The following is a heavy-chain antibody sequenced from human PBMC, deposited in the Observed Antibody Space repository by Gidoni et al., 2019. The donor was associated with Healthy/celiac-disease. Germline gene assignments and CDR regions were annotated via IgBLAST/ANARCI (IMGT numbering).Heavy chain of an antibody. Sequence: EVQLLESGGGLVQPGGSLRLSCAASGFTFSSYAMSWVRQAPGKGLEWVSAISGSGGSTYYADSVKGRFTISRDNSKNTLYLQMNSLRAEDTAVYYCAKDPTTVSLFDYYYGMDVWGQGTTVTVSS. CDR2: ISGSGGST. J-gene: IGHJ6*02. CDR1: GFTFSSYA. V-gene: IGHV3-23*01. CDR3: AKDPTTVSLFDYYYGMDV. D-gene: IGHD4-17*01.